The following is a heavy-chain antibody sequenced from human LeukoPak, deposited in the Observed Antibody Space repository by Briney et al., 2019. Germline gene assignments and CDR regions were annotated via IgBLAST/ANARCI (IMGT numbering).Heavy chain of an antibody. CDR3: AKDFSSSWTTRLDY. CDR2: ISYDGTNK. Sequence: GGSLRLSCAASGFTFSSYAMSWVRQAPGKGLEWVAVISYDGTNKFYADFVKGRFTISRDNSKNTLFVQMKSLRAEDTAKYYCAKDFSSSWTTRLDYWGQGTLVTVSS. V-gene: IGHV3-30-3*01. CDR1: GFTFSSYA. J-gene: IGHJ4*02. D-gene: IGHD6-13*01.